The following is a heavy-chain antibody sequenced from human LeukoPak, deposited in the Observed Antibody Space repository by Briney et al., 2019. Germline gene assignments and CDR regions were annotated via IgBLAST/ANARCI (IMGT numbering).Heavy chain of an antibody. D-gene: IGHD6-19*01. Sequence: ASVKVSCKASGYTFTGYYIHWVRQAPGQGLEWMGWINPNSGGTNNAQKFQGRVTMTRDTSISTAYMELSRLRSDDTAVYYCAREIAVAWFDPWGQGTLVTVSS. CDR1: GYTFTGYY. J-gene: IGHJ5*02. V-gene: IGHV1-2*02. CDR2: INPNSGGT. CDR3: AREIAVAWFDP.